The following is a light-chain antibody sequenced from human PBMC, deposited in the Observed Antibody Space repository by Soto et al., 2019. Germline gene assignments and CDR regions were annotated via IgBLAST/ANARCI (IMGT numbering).Light chain of an antibody. Sequence: EIVMTQSPATLSVSPGEGATLSCRASQSVSTDLAWYRQKPGQAPRLLIYGASSRAPDIPARFSGSGSGTEFTLTISRLQSEDFAVYYCHQYNDWPLTFGGGTKVDIK. CDR3: HQYNDWPLT. V-gene: IGKV3-15*01. CDR2: GAS. CDR1: QSVSTD. J-gene: IGKJ4*01.